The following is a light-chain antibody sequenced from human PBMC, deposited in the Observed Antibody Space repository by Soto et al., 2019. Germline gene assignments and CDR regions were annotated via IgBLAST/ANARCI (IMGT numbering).Light chain of an antibody. Sequence: QSVLTQPASVSGSPGQSITISCTGTSSDVGGYDYVSWYQQHPGKAPKLMIYEVSSRPSGVPDRFSGSKSGNTASLTVSGLQAEDEADYYCSSYAGRNNWVFGGGTKLTVL. CDR1: SSDVGGYDY. V-gene: IGLV2-8*01. CDR3: SSYAGRNNWV. CDR2: EVS. J-gene: IGLJ3*02.